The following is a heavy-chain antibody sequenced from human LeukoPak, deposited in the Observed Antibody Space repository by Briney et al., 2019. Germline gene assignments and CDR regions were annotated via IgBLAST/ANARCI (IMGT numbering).Heavy chain of an antibody. D-gene: IGHD2-8*01. J-gene: IGHJ4*02. V-gene: IGHV3-21*01. CDR2: ISSSSSYI. CDR3: ARDSIVLMVYAQFDY. CDR1: GFTFSSYA. Sequence: GGSLRLSCAASGFTFSSYAMNWVRQAPGKGLEWVSSISSSSSYIYYADSVKGRFTISRDNAKNSLYLQMNSLRAEDTAVYYCARDSIVLMVYAQFDYWGQGTLVTVSS.